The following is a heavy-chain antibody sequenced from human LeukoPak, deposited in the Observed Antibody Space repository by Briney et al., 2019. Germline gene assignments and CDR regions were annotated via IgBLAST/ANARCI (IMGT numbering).Heavy chain of an antibody. D-gene: IGHD1-20*01. J-gene: IGHJ4*02. V-gene: IGHV3-30-3*01. CDR1: GFTFSSYA. Sequence: AGGSLRLSCAASGFTFSSYAMHWVCQAPGKGLEWVAVISYDGSNKYYADSVKGRFTISRDNSKNTLYLQMNSLRAEDTAVYYCARSRGLFNWNEYPLDYWGQGTLVTVSS. CDR3: ARSRGLFNWNEYPLDY. CDR2: ISYDGSNK.